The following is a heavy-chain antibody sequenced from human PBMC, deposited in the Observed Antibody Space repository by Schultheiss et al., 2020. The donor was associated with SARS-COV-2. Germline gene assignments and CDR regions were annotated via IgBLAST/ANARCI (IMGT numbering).Heavy chain of an antibody. J-gene: IGHJ6*02. Sequence: GGSLRLSCAASGFTFSSYWMSWVRQAPGKGLEWVANIKQDGSEKYYVDSVKGRFTISRDNAKKSLYLQVNGLGAEGTAVYYCAWGGDYLDGMDVWGQGTTVTVSS. V-gene: IGHV3-7*04. D-gene: IGHD4-17*01. CDR1: GFTFSSYW. CDR2: IKQDGSEK. CDR3: AWGGDYLDGMDV.